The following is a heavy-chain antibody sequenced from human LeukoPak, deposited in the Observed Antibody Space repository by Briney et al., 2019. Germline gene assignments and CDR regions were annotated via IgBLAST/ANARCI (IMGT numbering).Heavy chain of an antibody. Sequence: SETLSLTCTVSGGSISSYYWSWIRQPAGKGLEWIGRIYTSGSTNYNPSLKSRVTMSVDTSKNQFSLKLSSVTAADTAVYYCASSTSFDPSDAFDIWGQGTMVTVSS. D-gene: IGHD2-2*01. CDR3: ASSTSFDPSDAFDI. V-gene: IGHV4-4*07. CDR1: GGSISSYY. CDR2: IYTSGST. J-gene: IGHJ3*02.